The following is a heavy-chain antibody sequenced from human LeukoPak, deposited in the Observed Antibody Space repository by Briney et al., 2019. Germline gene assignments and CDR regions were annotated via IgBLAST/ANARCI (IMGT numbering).Heavy chain of an antibody. CDR3: ARDLVYYDYVWGSYRPSYFDY. J-gene: IGHJ4*02. CDR2: IIPILGIA. D-gene: IGHD3-16*02. Sequence: SVKVSCKASGGTFSSYAISWVRQAPGQGLEWMGRIIPILGIANYAQKFQGRVTITADKSTSTAYMELSSLRSEDTAVYYCARDLVYYDYVWGSYRPSYFDYWGQGTLVTVSS. V-gene: IGHV1-69*04. CDR1: GGTFSSYA.